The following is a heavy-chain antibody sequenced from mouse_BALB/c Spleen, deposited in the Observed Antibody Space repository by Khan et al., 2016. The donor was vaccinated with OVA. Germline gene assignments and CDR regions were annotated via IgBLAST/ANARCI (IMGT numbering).Heavy chain of an antibody. D-gene: IGHD2-2*01. V-gene: IGHV2-6*02. CDR3: ARWFYGYSSLYAMDY. Sequence: VQLQESGPGLVAPSQSLSITCTVSGFSLTTYGVHWVRQPPGKGLEWLVVIWSDGSTNYNSVLKSRLSISKDNSKSQVFLKMNSLQTDDTTMYYCARWFYGYSSLYAMDYWGQGTSVTVSS. CDR1: GFSLTTYG. CDR2: IWSDGST. J-gene: IGHJ4*01.